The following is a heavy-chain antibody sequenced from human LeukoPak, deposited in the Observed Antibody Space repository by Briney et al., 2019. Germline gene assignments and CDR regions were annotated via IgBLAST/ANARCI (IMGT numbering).Heavy chain of an antibody. CDR3: ARAGYDFWSGYYCDY. Sequence: ASVKVSCKASGYTFTGYYMHWVRQAPGQGLEWMGWINPNSGGTNYAQKFQGRVTMTRDTSISTAYMELGRLRSDDTAVYYCARAGYDFWSGYYCDYWGQGTLVTVSS. CDR2: INPNSGGT. J-gene: IGHJ4*02. CDR1: GYTFTGYY. V-gene: IGHV1-2*02. D-gene: IGHD3-3*01.